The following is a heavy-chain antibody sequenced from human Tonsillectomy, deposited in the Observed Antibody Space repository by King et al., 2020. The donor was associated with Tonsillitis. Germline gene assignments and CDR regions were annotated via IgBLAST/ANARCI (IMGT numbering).Heavy chain of an antibody. CDR1: GFPFSTYA. D-gene: IGHD2-21*02. J-gene: IGHJ4*02. Sequence: VQLLESGGGLVQSGGSLRLSCAASGFPFSTYAMSWVRQAPGKGLEWGSVISGMGGGTYYADSVKGRFTISRDNSKNTLYLQMTSLRAEDTAVYYCARRVTALDYWGQGTLVTVSS. V-gene: IGHV3-23*01. CDR2: ISGMGGGT. CDR3: ARRVTALDY.